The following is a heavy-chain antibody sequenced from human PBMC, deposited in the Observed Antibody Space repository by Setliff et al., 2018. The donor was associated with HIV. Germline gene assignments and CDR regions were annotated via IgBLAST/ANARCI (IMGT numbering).Heavy chain of an antibody. Sequence: KPSETLSLTCTVSGGSFSDYYWGWIRRPPGKGLEWIGEINHSGTTNSNPSLKSRVIISVDTSKNQFSLRLTSVTAADTAVYYCAGENPDGWLHHYTDVWGKGTTVTVSS. J-gene: IGHJ6*03. D-gene: IGHD2-15*01. CDR2: INHSGTT. CDR1: GGSFSDYY. V-gene: IGHV4-34*01. CDR3: AGENPDGWLHHYTDV.